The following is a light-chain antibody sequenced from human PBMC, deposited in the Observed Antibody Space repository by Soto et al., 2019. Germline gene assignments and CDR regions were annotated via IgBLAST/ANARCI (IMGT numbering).Light chain of an antibody. CDR2: EAS. Sequence: EIVLTQSPATLSLSPGERATLSCRASQSVGNNLAWYQQKRGQAPGLLIYEASTRATGIPARFSGSGSGTDFTLTISXXXXXXXXXXXXXXXXNWPLTFGGGTKVEIK. J-gene: IGKJ4*01. CDR3: XXXXNWPLT. CDR1: QSVGNN. V-gene: IGKV3-11*01.